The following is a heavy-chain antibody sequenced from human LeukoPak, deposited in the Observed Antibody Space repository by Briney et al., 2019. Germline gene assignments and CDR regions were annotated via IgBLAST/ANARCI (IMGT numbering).Heavy chain of an antibody. CDR2: IDWDDDK. CDR1: GFSLSTSGMC. D-gene: IGHD1-26*01. J-gene: IGHJ4*02. Sequence: SGPALVKPTQTLTLTCTFSGFSLSTSGMCVSWIRQPPGKALEWLARIDWDDDKYYSASLKTRLTISKDTSKNQVVLTMTNMDPVDTATYYCARIRVFDSANYYPHYWGQGTLVTVSS. V-gene: IGHV2-70*11. CDR3: ARIRVFDSANYYPHY.